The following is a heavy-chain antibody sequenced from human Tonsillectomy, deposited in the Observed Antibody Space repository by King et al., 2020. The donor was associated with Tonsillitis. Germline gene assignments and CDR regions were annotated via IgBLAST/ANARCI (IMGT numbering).Heavy chain of an antibody. CDR3: ARDYGSESYRYFDS. CDR1: GFTFSSCA. CDR2: IWYDGSNK. J-gene: IGHJ4*02. D-gene: IGHD3-10*01. V-gene: IGHV3-33*08. Sequence: QLVQSGGGVVQPGRSLRLSCAASGFTFSSCAMHWVRQAPGKGLEWVALIWYDGSNKYYAASVKGRFTISRDNSKNTLYLQMNSLRAEDTAVYYCARDYGSESYRYFDSWGQGTLVTVSS.